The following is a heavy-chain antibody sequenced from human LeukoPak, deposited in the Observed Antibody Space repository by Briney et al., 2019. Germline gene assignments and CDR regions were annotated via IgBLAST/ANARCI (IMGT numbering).Heavy chain of an antibody. CDR3: AELGITMIGGV. Sequence: GGSLRLACAASGFTFSSYWMNWVRQAPGKGLEWVSYISSSGSTIYYADSVKGRFTISRDNAKNSLYLQMNSLRAEDTAVYYCAELGITMIGGVWGKGTTVTISS. D-gene: IGHD3-10*02. CDR1: GFTFSSYW. J-gene: IGHJ6*04. V-gene: IGHV3-48*04. CDR2: ISSSGSTI.